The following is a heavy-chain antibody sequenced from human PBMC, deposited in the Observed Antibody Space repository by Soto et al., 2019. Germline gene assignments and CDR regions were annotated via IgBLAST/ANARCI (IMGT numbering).Heavy chain of an antibody. CDR3: ARHGVDYGDYASYYYYGVDV. CDR2: IYYSGSA. Sequence: QVQLQESGPGLVKPSETLSLTCTVSGGSISGGPYYWGWIRQPPGKGLEWIGFIYYSGSAYYNPSLKSRVTISIDTSKNQFSLKLTSVTAADTAVFYCARHGVDYGDYASYYYYGVDVWGRGTTVTVSS. V-gene: IGHV4-39*01. D-gene: IGHD4-17*01. J-gene: IGHJ6*02. CDR1: GGSISGGPYY.